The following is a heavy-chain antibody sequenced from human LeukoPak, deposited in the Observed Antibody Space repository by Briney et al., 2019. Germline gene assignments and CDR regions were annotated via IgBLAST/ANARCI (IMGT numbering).Heavy chain of an antibody. J-gene: IGHJ3*02. CDR1: GGSISSSSYY. Sequence: PSETLSLTCTVSGGSISSSSYYWGWIRQPPGKGLEWIGNIYYSGSTYYNPSLKSRVTISVDTSKNQFSLKLSSVTAADTAVYYCARQGRSVLRYFDWLSPDAFDIWGQGTMVTVSS. CDR2: IYYSGST. CDR3: ARQGRSVLRYFDWLSPDAFDI. D-gene: IGHD3-9*01. V-gene: IGHV4-39*01.